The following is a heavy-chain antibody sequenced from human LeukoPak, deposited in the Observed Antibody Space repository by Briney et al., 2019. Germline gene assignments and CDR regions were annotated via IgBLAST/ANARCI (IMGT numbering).Heavy chain of an antibody. CDR3: ASVLRATIGY. V-gene: IGHV4-34*01. D-gene: IGHD5-24*01. CDR2: INHSGST. J-gene: IGHJ4*02. Sequence: SETLPLTCAVYGGSFSGYYWSWIRQPPGKGLEWIGEINHSGSTNYNPSLKSRVTISVDTSKNQFSLKLSSVTAADTAVYYCASVLRATIGYWGQGTLVTVSS. CDR1: GGSFSGYY.